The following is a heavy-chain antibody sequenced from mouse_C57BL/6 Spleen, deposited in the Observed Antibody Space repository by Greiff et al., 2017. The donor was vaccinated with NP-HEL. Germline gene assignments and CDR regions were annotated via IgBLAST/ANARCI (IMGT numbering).Heavy chain of an antibody. CDR1: GFSLTSYG. CDR2: IWSGGST. CDR3: ARSFTTVVPHWYFDV. D-gene: IGHD1-1*01. Sequence: QVQLQQSGPGLVQPSQSLSITCTVSGFSLTSYGVHWVRQSPGKGLEWLGVIWSGGSTDYNAAFISRLSISKDNSKSQVFFKMNSLQADDTAIYYCARSFTTVVPHWYFDVWGTGTTVTVSS. V-gene: IGHV2-2*01. J-gene: IGHJ1*03.